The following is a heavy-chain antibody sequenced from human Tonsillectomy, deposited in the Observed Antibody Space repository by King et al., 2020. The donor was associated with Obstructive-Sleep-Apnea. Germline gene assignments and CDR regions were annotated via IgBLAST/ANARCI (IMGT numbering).Heavy chain of an antibody. D-gene: IGHD4-17*01. V-gene: IGHV4-39*07. CDR1: GGPISSSSYY. CDR2: IHYSGST. J-gene: IGHJ4*02. Sequence: QLQESGPGLVKPSETLSLTCTVSGGPISSSSYYWGWIRQPPGKGLEWIGRIHYSGSTYYNPSLKSRVTISIDTSKNQFSLKLSSVTAADTAVYYCARENLGSDDYGDYGSQPPQYYFDYWGQGTLVTVSS. CDR3: ARENLGSDDYGDYGSQPPQYYFDY.